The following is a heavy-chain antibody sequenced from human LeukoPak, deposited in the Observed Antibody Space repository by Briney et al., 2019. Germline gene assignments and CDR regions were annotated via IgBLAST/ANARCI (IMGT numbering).Heavy chain of an antibody. D-gene: IGHD5-12*01. Sequence: PSETLSLTCTVSGGSISSSSYYWDWIRQPPGKGLEWIGSIYYSGSTYYNPSLQSRVTISVDTSKNQVSLKLTSVTAADTAVYYCARHEWLRSPDFDYWGQGTLVTVSS. V-gene: IGHV4-39*01. J-gene: IGHJ4*02. CDR1: GGSISSSSYY. CDR3: ARHEWLRSPDFDY. CDR2: IYYSGST.